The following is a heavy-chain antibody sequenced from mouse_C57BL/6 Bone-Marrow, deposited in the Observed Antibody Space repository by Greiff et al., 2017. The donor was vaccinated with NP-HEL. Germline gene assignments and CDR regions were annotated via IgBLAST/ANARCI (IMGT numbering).Heavy chain of an antibody. CDR3: ARGSYSNWYFDV. J-gene: IGHJ1*03. CDR1: GFSINSDCY. Sequence: EVQLKESGPSLVRPSQTLSLTCTVTGFSINSDCYWIWIRQFPGNKLEYIGYTFYSGITYYNPSLESRTYITRDTSKNQFSLMLSSVTTDDTATYYCARGSYSNWYFDVWGTGTTVTVSS. V-gene: IGHV3-3*01. D-gene: IGHD2-5*01. CDR2: TFYSGIT.